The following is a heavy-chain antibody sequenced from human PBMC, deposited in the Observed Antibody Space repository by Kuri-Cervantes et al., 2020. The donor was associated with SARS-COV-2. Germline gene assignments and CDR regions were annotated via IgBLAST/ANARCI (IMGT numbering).Heavy chain of an antibody. CDR1: GGSFSGHY. V-gene: IGHV4-59*11. CDR2: IYYSGST. CDR3: ASTSYDFWSGPTIYFDY. Sequence: LSLTCAVYGGSFSGHYWSWIRQPPGKGLEWIGYIYYSGSTNYNPSLKSRVTISVDTSKNQFSLKLSSVTAADTAVYYCASTSYDFWSGPTIYFDYWGQGTLVTVSS. D-gene: IGHD3-3*01. J-gene: IGHJ4*02.